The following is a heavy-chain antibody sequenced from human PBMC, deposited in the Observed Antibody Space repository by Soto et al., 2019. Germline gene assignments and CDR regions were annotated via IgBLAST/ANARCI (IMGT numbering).Heavy chain of an antibody. Sequence: EVQLVESGGALVQPGRSLRLSCAASGFTFDDYAIHWVRQAPGKGPEWVSGIRLNSASIGYADSVKGRFTISRDNAKKSLYRQMNSLKAEDTAVYFCAKDFTTMVRMWDYWGQGTLVTVSS. V-gene: IGHV3-9*01. CDR1: GFTFDDYA. J-gene: IGHJ4*02. CDR3: AKDFTTMVRMWDY. CDR2: IRLNSASI. D-gene: IGHD5-18*01.